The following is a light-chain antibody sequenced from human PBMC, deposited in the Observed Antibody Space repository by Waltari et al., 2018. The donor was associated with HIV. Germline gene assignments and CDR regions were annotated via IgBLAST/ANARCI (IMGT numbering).Light chain of an antibody. CDR3: AAWDDSLNGYV. Sequence: QSVLTQPPSASGTPGQRVTISCSGSSSNSGSNTVNWYQQLPGTAPKLLIYNNNQWPSGVPDRFSGSKSGTSASLAISGLQSEDEADYYCAAWDDSLNGYVFGSGTKVTVL. J-gene: IGLJ1*01. V-gene: IGLV1-44*01. CDR2: NNN. CDR1: SSNSGSNT.